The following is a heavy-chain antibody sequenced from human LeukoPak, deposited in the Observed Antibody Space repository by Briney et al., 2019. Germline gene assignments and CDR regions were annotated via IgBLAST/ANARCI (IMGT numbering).Heavy chain of an antibody. CDR2: ISGSGGST. CDR1: GFTFSSYA. V-gene: IGHV3-23*01. Sequence: GGSLRLSCAASGFTFSSYAMSWVRQAPGKGLESVSAISGSGGSTYYADSVKGRFTISRDNSKNTLYLQMNSLRAEDTAVYYCARWYSSGWYSDYWGQGTLATVSS. CDR3: ARWYSSGWYSDY. D-gene: IGHD6-19*01. J-gene: IGHJ4*02.